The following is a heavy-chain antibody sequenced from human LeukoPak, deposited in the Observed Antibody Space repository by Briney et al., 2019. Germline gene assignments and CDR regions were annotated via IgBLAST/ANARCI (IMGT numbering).Heavy chain of an antibody. Sequence: GGSLRLSCAVSGFSFSSYGINWVRQAPGKGLEWVSTISGVGDSTYYAESVKGRFTMSRDNSKNTVYLQMNSLRVEDTAIYYCAKRADGCSGVSCYYYYMDVWGKGTTVTVSS. CDR2: ISGVGDST. J-gene: IGHJ6*03. CDR3: AKRADGCSGVSCYYYYMDV. V-gene: IGHV3-23*01. D-gene: IGHD2-15*01. CDR1: GFSFSSYG.